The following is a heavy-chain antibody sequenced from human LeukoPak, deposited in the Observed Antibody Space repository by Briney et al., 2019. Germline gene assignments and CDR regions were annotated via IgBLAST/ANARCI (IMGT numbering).Heavy chain of an antibody. Sequence: GGSLRLSCAASVFTLSDYYMSWIRQAQWKGLEWVSYISSSGSTIYYADSVKGRFTISRDNAKNSLYLQMNSLRAEDTAVYYCATYDSWSGYNIAYWGQGTLVTVSS. D-gene: IGHD3-3*01. J-gene: IGHJ4*02. V-gene: IGHV3-11*01. CDR2: ISSSGSTI. CDR3: ATYDSWSGYNIAY. CDR1: VFTLSDYY.